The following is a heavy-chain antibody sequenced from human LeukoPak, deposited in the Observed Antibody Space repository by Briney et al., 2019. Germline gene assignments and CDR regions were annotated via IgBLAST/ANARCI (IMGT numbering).Heavy chain of an antibody. V-gene: IGHV3-30*04. Sequence: GGSLRLSCVASGFIFSDSVIHWVRQAPGKGLEWVAVISHDVKTTYYADSAKGRFTISRDNSRNTVFLQMNRLRPEDAAVYYCVKEAYYGWGSSPTFYFDYWGQGTRVTVSS. CDR3: VKEAYYGWGSSPTFYFDY. CDR2: ISHDVKTT. D-gene: IGHD3-10*01. CDR1: GFIFSDSV. J-gene: IGHJ4*02.